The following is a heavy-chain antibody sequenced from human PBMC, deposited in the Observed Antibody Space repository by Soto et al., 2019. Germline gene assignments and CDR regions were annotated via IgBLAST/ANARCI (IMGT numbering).Heavy chain of an antibody. CDR3: ARDQPPAYYYDSSGYYAFDI. CDR1: GFTFTNYG. D-gene: IGHD3-22*01. Sequence: SVKVSCKASGFTFTNYGFSWVRQATEQGLEWMGGIIPIFGTANYAQKFQGRVTITADESTSTAYMELSSLRSEDTAVYYCARDQPPAYYYDSSGYYAFDIWGQGTMVTVSS. J-gene: IGHJ3*02. V-gene: IGHV1-69*13. CDR2: IIPIFGTA.